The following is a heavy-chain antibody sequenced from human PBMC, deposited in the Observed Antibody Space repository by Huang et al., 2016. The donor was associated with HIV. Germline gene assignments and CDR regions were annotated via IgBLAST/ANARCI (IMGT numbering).Heavy chain of an antibody. CDR3: ARSLRRDQAYGFNI. CDR1: GFTFTDYW. Sequence: EQLVQSGSEVKKPGQSLKISCPSSGFTFTDYWIGWVRQMPGKGLEWMGIIYPGDNDFRYRPSFQGQVSIVADTSISTVYLQWNNLKASDTAIYYCARSLRRDQAYGFNIWGQGTMVTVSS. J-gene: IGHJ3*02. D-gene: IGHD3-3*01. V-gene: IGHV5-51*01. CDR2: IYPGDNDF.